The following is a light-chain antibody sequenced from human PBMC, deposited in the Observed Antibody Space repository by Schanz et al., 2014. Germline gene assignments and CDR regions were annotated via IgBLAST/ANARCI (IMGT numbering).Light chain of an antibody. J-gene: IGKJ1*01. CDR3: QQYNNWLTWT. V-gene: IGKV3-15*01. CDR1: QSVSSN. Sequence: EIVMTQSPATLSVSPGERATLSCRASQSVSSNLAWHQQKPGQAPRLVIYDTSNRATGVPARFSGSGSGTEFTLTISSLQSEDFAVYYCQQYNNWLTWTFGQGTKVEIK. CDR2: DTS.